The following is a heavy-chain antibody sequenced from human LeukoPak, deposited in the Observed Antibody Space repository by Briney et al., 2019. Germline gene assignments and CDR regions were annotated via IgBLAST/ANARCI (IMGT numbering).Heavy chain of an antibody. V-gene: IGHV3-30*02. CDR2: IRYDGSNK. CDR1: GFTFSSYG. Sequence: GSLRLSCAASGFTFSSYGMHWVRQAPGKGLEWVAFIRYDGSNKYYADSVKGRFTISRDNSKNTLYLQMNSLRAEDTAVYYCAPWYDILTGYYRRGAFDYWGQGTLVTVSS. CDR3: APWYDILTGYYRRGAFDY. J-gene: IGHJ4*02. D-gene: IGHD3-9*01.